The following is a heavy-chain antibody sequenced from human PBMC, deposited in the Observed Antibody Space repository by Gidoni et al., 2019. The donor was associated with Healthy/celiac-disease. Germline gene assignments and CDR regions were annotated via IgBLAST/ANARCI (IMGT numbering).Heavy chain of an antibody. CDR1: GFTFSSYS. Sequence: EVQLVESGGGLVKPGGSLRLSCAASGFTFSSYSMNWVRQAPGKGLEWVSSISSSSSYIYYADSVKGRFTISRDNAKNSLYLQMNSLRAEDTAVYYCARDLGYCSGGSCYSGPSLDVWGQGTTVTVSS. J-gene: IGHJ6*02. CDR3: ARDLGYCSGGSCYSGPSLDV. D-gene: IGHD2-15*01. V-gene: IGHV3-21*01. CDR2: ISSSSSYI.